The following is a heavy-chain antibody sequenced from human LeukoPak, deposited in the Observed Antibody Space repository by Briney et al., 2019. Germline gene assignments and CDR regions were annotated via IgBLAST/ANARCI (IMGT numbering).Heavy chain of an antibody. Sequence: GGSLRLSCAASGFTFSDYYMSWIRQAPGKGLEWVSYISSSSSYTNYADSVKGRFTISRDNAKNSLYLQMNSLRAEDTAVYYCASRAMVRGVMNAFDIWGQGTMVTVSS. CDR2: ISSSSSYT. CDR3: ASRAMVRGVMNAFDI. J-gene: IGHJ3*02. CDR1: GFTFSDYY. V-gene: IGHV3-11*06. D-gene: IGHD3-10*01.